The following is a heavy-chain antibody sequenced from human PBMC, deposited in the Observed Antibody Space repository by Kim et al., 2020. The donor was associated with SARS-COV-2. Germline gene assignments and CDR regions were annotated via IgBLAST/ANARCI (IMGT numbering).Heavy chain of an antibody. V-gene: IGHV3-74*03. Sequence: GGSLRLSCAASGFTFNTYWMHWVRQAPGNGLVWVSTIKGDGSISTYADSVKGRFTISRDNAKNALYLQINSLRVEDTALYYCARDLGYTYLDYWGQGTLVTVSS. J-gene: IGHJ4*02. D-gene: IGHD5-12*01. CDR3: ARDLGYTYLDY. CDR2: IKGDGSIS. CDR1: GFTFNTYW.